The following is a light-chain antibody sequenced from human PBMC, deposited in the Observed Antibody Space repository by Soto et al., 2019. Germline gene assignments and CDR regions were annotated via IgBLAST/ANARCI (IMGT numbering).Light chain of an antibody. V-gene: IGKV3-15*01. CDR1: QSVYSH. Sequence: EIVLTQSPVTLSLSPGERATLSCRASQSVYSHLAWYQQKPGQAPRLLIYGASTRATGIPARFGGSGSGTEFTLTISSLQSGDFAVYYCQHYNNWPRTFGQGTKVDIK. CDR3: QHYNNWPRT. J-gene: IGKJ1*01. CDR2: GAS.